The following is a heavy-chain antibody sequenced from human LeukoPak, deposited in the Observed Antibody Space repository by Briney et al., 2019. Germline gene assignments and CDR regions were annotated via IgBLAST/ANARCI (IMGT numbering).Heavy chain of an antibody. Sequence: GGSLRLSCAASEFTSSKHWMHWVRQAPGKGLVWVSHINGDGRTTTYADSVKGRFTITRDNAKNTLYLQVNGLRVDDTAVYYCAGDGHYGMYVWGQGTTVTVSS. CDR3: AGDGHYGMYV. J-gene: IGHJ6*02. CDR1: EFTSSKHW. V-gene: IGHV3-74*01. CDR2: INGDGRTT.